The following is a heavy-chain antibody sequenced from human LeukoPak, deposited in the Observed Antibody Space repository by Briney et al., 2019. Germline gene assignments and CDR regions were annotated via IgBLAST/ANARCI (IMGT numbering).Heavy chain of an antibody. CDR2: ISAYNGNT. D-gene: IGHD3-22*01. J-gene: IGHJ5*02. Sequence: GASVKVSCKASGGTFSNYAISWVRQAPGQGLEWMGWISAYNGNTNYAQKLQGRVTMTTDTSTSTAYMELRSLRSDDTAVYYCARGGDYYDSSGYYYDDPWGQGTLVTVSS. CDR1: GGTFSNYA. V-gene: IGHV1-18*01. CDR3: ARGGDYYDSSGYYYDDP.